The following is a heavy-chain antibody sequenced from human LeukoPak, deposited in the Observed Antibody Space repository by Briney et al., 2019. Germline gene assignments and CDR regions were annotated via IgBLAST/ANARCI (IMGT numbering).Heavy chain of an antibody. CDR2: ISSSSSTI. CDR1: GFTFNSYS. D-gene: IGHD2-21*01. CDR3: ARASGCGGDCYAFDY. V-gene: IGHV3-48*01. Sequence: PGGSLRLSCAASGFTFNSYSMNWVRQAPGKGLEWVSYISSSSSTIYYADSVKGRFTISRDNAKNSLYLQMNSLRAEDTAVYYCARASGCGGDCYAFDYWGQGTLVTVSS. J-gene: IGHJ4*02.